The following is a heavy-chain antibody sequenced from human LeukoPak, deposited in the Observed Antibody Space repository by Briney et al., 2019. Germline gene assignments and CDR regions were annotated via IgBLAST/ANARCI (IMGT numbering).Heavy chain of an antibody. CDR2: ISAYNGNT. D-gene: IGHD3-16*02. CDR3: VRGGWAYYDYVWGSYRYDYFDY. V-gene: IGHV1-18*01. CDR1: GYTFTSYG. J-gene: IGHJ4*02. Sequence: ASVKVSCKASGYTFTSYGISWVRQAPGQGLEWMGWISAYNGNTNYAQKLQGRVTMTTDTSTSTAYMELRSLRSDDTAVYYCVRGGWAYYDYVWGSYRYDYFDYWGQGTLVTVSS.